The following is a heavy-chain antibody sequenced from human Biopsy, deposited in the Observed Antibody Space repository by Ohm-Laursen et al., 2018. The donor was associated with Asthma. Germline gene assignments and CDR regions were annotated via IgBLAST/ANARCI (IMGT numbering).Heavy chain of an antibody. J-gene: IGHJ4*02. CDR3: ARHWDWGSFFDY. CDR2: ISYTGSA. D-gene: IGHD7-27*01. Sequence: WVRQPPGKGLEWMGSISYTGSAYHNPSLKSRVTISVDPSKNHFSLKLSSVTAADTAVYYCARHWDWGSFFDYWGQGTPVTVSS. V-gene: IGHV4-39*01.